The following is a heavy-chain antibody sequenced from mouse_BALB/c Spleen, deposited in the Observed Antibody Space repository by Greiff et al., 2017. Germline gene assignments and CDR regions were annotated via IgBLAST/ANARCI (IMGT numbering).Heavy chain of an antibody. CDR1: GFTFSSYT. CDR2: ISNGGGST. Sequence: EVKLVESGGGLVQPGGSLKLSCAASGFTFSSYTMSWVRQTPEKRLEWVAYISNGGGSTYYPDTVKGRFTISRDNAKNTLYLQMSSLKSEDTAMYYCARRDNYRYTWFAYWGQGTLVTVSA. D-gene: IGHD2-14*01. CDR3: ARRDNYRYTWFAY. J-gene: IGHJ3*01. V-gene: IGHV5-12-2*01.